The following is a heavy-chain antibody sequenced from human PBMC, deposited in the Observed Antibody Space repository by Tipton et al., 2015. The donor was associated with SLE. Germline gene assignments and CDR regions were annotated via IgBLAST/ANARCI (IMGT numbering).Heavy chain of an antibody. D-gene: IGHD3-10*01. J-gene: IGHJ6*03. V-gene: IGHV4-34*01. Sequence: LSLTCAVYGGSFSGYYWSWIRQPPGKGLEWIGEINHSGSTNYNPSLKSRVTISLDTSKNQFSLKLSSVTAADTAVYYCAREGAGITMVRGATYYYYYMDVWGKGTTVTVSS. CDR3: AREGAGITMVRGATYYYYYMDV. CDR2: INHSGST. CDR1: GGSFSGYY.